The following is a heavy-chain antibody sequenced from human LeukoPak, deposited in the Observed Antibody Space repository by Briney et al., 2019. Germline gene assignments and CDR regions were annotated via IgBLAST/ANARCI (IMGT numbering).Heavy chain of an antibody. Sequence: PSETLSLTCSVSGTSISRGYYWGWIRQPPGKGLEWIASVYYSGSTDYNPSLKSRVTMSVDTSKNQFSLKLSSVTAADAAVYYCARGSSREARPFDYWGQGTLVTVSS. V-gene: IGHV4-38-2*02. CDR3: ARGSSREARPFDY. CDR2: VYYSGST. J-gene: IGHJ4*02. CDR1: GTSISRGYY. D-gene: IGHD6-6*01.